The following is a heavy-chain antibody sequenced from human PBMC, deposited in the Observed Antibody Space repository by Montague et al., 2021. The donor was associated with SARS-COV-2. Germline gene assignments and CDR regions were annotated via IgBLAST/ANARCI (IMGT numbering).Heavy chain of an antibody. CDR1: NGSIGNYY. CDR3: ARRVDTAYWYFDF. V-gene: IGHV4-59*08. CDR2: IYYSGRT. D-gene: IGHD2-8*02. Sequence: SETLSLTCTVSNGSIGNYYWSWVRQSPGKGLEYIGYIYYSGRTNYNPSLRSRVTISIDTSKNQFSLKLKSVTAADTAIYYCARRVDTAYWYFDFWGQGTRVTVSS. J-gene: IGHJ4*02.